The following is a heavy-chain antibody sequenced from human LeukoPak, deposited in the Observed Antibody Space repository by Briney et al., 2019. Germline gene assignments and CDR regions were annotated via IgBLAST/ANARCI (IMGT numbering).Heavy chain of an antibody. CDR1: VYTFFTYN. J-gene: IGHJ3*02. D-gene: IGHD3-10*01. CDR2: ISPYDGNT. V-gene: IGHV1-18*01. Sequence: ASVKVSCKASVYTFFTYNIAWVRHAPGHGPEWMGWISPYDGNTEYAQNLQGRVTMTTDTSTSTAYMELRSLRFDDTAVYFCARDVSEGFGERVIDAFDIWGQGTMVTVSS. CDR3: ARDVSEGFGERVIDAFDI.